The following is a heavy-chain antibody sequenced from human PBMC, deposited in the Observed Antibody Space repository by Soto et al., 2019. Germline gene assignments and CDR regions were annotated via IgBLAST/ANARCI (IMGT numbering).Heavy chain of an antibody. CDR1: GGTFSSYA. Sequence: QVQLVQSGAEVKKPGSSVKVSCKASGGTFSSYAITWVRQAPGQGLEWMGGVIPIFGTANYAQKFQARVKITAAESTSTAYMECSSLRSEDTAGYYCARDRGPSSGYYPYWFDPWGQGTLVTVSS. CDR3: ARDRGPSSGYYPYWFDP. CDR2: VIPIFGTA. J-gene: IGHJ5*02. V-gene: IGHV1-69*12. D-gene: IGHD3-22*01.